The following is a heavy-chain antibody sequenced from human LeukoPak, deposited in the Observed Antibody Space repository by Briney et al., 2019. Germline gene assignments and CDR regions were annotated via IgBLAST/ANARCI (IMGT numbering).Heavy chain of an antibody. J-gene: IGHJ4*02. CDR1: GGSISSGGYY. CDR3: ARAGDYYDSSGYSLRY. D-gene: IGHD3-22*01. Sequence: SETLSLTCTVSGGSISSGGYYWSWIRQHPGKGLEWIGYIYYSGSTYYNPSLKSRVTISVDTSKSQFSLKLSSVTAADTAVYYCARAGDYYDSSGYSLRYWGQGTLVTVSS. CDR2: IYYSGST. V-gene: IGHV4-31*03.